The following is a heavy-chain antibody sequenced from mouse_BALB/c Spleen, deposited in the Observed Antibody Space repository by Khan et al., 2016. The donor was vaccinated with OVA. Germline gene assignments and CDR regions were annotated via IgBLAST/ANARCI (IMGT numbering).Heavy chain of an antibody. CDR2: ISSGANYT. J-gene: IGHJ4*01. CDR3: ARDYYDSRGALDY. Sequence: ELVESGGGLVKPGGSLKLSCAASGFTFSSYAMSWVRQTPEKRLEWVATISSGANYTYFPDSVKGRFTISRDNAKNTLYLQMSSLRSEDTAMYYCARDYYDSRGALDYWGQGTSVTVSS. D-gene: IGHD1-1*01. V-gene: IGHV5-9-3*01. CDR1: GFTFSSYA.